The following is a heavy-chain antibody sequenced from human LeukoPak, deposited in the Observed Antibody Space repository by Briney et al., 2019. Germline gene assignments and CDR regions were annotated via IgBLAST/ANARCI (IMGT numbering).Heavy chain of an antibody. D-gene: IGHD2-15*01. J-gene: IGHJ6*03. Sequence: GGSLRLSCAASGFTFSSYWMSWVRQAPGKGLEWVANIKQDRSEKYYVDSVKGRFTISRDNAKNSLYLQMNSLRAEDTAVYYCARESRLGYCSGGSCYSLYYYYMDVWGKGTTVTVSS. V-gene: IGHV3-7*01. CDR3: ARESRLGYCSGGSCYSLYYYYMDV. CDR1: GFTFSSYW. CDR2: IKQDRSEK.